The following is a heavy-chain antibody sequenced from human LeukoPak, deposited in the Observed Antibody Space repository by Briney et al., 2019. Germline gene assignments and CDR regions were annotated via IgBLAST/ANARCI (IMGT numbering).Heavy chain of an antibody. CDR1: RFSFSSYG. Sequence: GGSLRLSCAASRFSFSSYGMHWVRQAPGKGLEWVAYLQYDRTNVQYADSVRGRFTISRDNSKNILYLQMNSLRAEDTAVYYCARDAVAFSVWGKGTTVTVSS. D-gene: IGHD6-19*01. V-gene: IGHV3-30*02. CDR2: LQYDRTNV. CDR3: ARDAVAFSV. J-gene: IGHJ6*04.